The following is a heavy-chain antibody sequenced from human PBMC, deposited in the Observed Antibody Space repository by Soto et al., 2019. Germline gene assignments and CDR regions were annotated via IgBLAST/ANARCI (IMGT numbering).Heavy chain of an antibody. CDR2: INHSGST. Sequence: QVQLQQWGAGLLKPSETLSLTCAVYGGSFSGYYWSWIRQPPGKGLEWIGEINHSGSTNYNPSLKSRVTISVDTSKNQFSLKLSSVTAADTAVYYCARDYDILTGYSLYYYYYGMDVWGQGTTVTVSS. J-gene: IGHJ6*02. D-gene: IGHD3-9*01. V-gene: IGHV4-34*01. CDR3: ARDYDILTGYSLYYYYYGMDV. CDR1: GGSFSGYY.